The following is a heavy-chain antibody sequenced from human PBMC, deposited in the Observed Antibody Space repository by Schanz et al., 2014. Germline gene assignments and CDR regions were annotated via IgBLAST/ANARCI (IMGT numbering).Heavy chain of an antibody. CDR3: ARDFHGYGPHLDY. D-gene: IGHD5-12*01. J-gene: IGHJ4*02. Sequence: EVQLLESGGGLVQPGGSLRLSCLASGFAFSSYGMNWLRQAPGKGLEWVSVIGVDGTTTYYADSVKGRFTVSRDNSKNTLYLQLNSLRAEDTSVYYCARDFHGYGPHLDYWGQGSLVTVSS. V-gene: IGHV3-23*01. CDR1: GFAFSSYG. CDR2: IGVDGTTT.